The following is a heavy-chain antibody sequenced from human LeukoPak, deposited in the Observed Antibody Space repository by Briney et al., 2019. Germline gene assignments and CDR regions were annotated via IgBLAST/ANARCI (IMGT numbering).Heavy chain of an antibody. Sequence: GGSLRLSCAASGFTFSSYGMHWVRQAPGKGLEWVAVIWYDGSNKYYADSVKGRFTISRDNSKNTLYLQMNSLRAEDTAVYYCARDQVADRYGPPTYGMDVWAKGPRSPSP. CDR2: IWYDGSNK. CDR3: ARDQVADRYGPPTYGMDV. D-gene: IGHD5-18*01. J-gene: IGHJ6*02. V-gene: IGHV3-33*01. CDR1: GFTFSSYG.